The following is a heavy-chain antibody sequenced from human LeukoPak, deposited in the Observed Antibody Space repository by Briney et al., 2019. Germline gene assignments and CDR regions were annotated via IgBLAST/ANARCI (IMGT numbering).Heavy chain of an antibody. V-gene: IGHV1-2*02. Sequence: ASVKVSCKASGYSLSDHYVDWVRLAPGQGLEWMGWINPNSGDTNFAQKFQGRVTMTRDTSINTAYMELSSLRSDDTAVYYCARGGTVAGHWYFDLWGRGTQVDVSS. J-gene: IGHJ2*01. D-gene: IGHD6-19*01. CDR1: GYSLSDHY. CDR3: ARGGTVAGHWYFDL. CDR2: INPNSGDT.